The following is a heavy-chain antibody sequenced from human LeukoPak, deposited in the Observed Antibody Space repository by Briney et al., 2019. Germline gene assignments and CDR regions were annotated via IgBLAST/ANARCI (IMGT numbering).Heavy chain of an antibody. CDR1: GGTFSSYA. D-gene: IGHD2-15*01. Sequence: SVKVSCKASGGTFSSYAISWVQQAPGQGLEWMGGIIPIFGTANYAQKFQGRVTITADESTSTAYMELSSLRSEDTAVYYCARELLVAAYFDYWGQGTLVTVSS. CDR2: IIPIFGTA. CDR3: ARELLVAAYFDY. J-gene: IGHJ4*02. V-gene: IGHV1-69*13.